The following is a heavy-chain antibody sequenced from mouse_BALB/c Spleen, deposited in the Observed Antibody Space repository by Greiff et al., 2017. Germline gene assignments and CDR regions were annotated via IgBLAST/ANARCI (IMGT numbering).Heavy chain of an antibody. V-gene: IGHV1-18*01. Sequence: EVKLMESGPELVKPGASVKIPCKASGYTFTDYNMDWVKQSHGKSLEWIGDINPNNGGTIYNQKFKGKATLTVDKSSSTAYMELRSLTSEDTAVYYCAYYDGGYEAYWGQGTLVTVSA. J-gene: IGHJ3*01. D-gene: IGHD1-1*01. CDR2: INPNNGGT. CDR1: GYTFTDYN. CDR3: AYYDGGYEAY.